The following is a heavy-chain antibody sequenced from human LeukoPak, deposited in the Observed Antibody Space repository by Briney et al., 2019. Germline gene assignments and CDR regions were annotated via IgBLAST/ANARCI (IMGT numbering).Heavy chain of an antibody. J-gene: IGHJ4*02. CDR3: ARARGHRRYGFDY. CDR2: ISGSDGTI. Sequence: GGSLRLSCAASGFTFISYEMNWTRQAPGKGLEWVSYISGSDGTIYYADSVKGRFTVSRDNAKNSLFLQMNSLRVEDTAVYYCARARGHRRYGFDYWGQGTLVTVSS. V-gene: IGHV3-48*03. D-gene: IGHD5-18*01. CDR1: GFTFISYE.